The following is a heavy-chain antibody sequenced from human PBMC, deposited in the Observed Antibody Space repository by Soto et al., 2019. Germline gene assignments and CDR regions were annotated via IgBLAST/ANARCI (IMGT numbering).Heavy chain of an antibody. CDR3: ARGGPYYDFWSGGD. J-gene: IGHJ6*02. D-gene: IGHD3-3*01. Sequence: SETLSLTCTVSGGSISSGDYYWSWIRQPPGKGLEWIGYIYYSGSTYYNPSLKSRVTISVDTSKNQFSLKLSSVTAADTAVYYCARGGPYYDFWSGGDWGQGTTVTVSS. CDR1: GGSISSGDYY. CDR2: IYYSGST. V-gene: IGHV4-30-4*01.